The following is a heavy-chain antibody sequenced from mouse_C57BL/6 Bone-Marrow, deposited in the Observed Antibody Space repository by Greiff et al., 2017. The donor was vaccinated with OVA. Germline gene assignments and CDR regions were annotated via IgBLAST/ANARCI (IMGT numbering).Heavy chain of an antibody. Sequence: QVQLLQPGAELVKPGASVKLSCKASGYTFTSYWMHWVKQRPGQGLEWIGMIHPDSGSNNYTEKFKSKATLTVDKSYITAYMQLSSLTSEDTAVYYCARGVTTVVDYWGQGTTLTVSS. J-gene: IGHJ2*01. V-gene: IGHV1-64*01. D-gene: IGHD1-1*01. CDR2: IHPDSGSN. CDR1: GYTFTSYW. CDR3: ARGVTTVVDY.